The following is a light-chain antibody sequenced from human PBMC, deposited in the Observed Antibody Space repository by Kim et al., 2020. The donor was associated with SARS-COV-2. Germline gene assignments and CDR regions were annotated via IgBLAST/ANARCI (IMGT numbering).Light chain of an antibody. CDR2: DAS. CDR1: RSLSSR. J-gene: IGKJ1*01. V-gene: IGKV3-11*01. CDR3: QQRANWPVT. Sequence: LSPGEGATLTCRASRSLSSRLAWYQQTPGQAPRLLIYDASSRATGIPARFSGSGSGTDFTLTIGSLEPEDFAVYYCQQRANWPVTFGQGTKVDIK.